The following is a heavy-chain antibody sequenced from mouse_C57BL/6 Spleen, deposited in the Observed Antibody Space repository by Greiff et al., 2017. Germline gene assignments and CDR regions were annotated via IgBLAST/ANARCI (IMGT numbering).Heavy chain of an antibody. CDR3: ARPSYGSSHWYFDV. J-gene: IGHJ1*03. V-gene: IGHV1-26*01. Sequence: VQLQQSGPELVKPGASVKISCQASGYTFTDYYMNWVKQSHGKSLEWIGDINPNHGGTSYNQKFKGKATLTVDKSSSTAYMELRSLTSEDSAVYYCARPSYGSSHWYFDVWGTGTTVTVSS. D-gene: IGHD1-1*01. CDR1: GYTFTDYY. CDR2: INPNHGGT.